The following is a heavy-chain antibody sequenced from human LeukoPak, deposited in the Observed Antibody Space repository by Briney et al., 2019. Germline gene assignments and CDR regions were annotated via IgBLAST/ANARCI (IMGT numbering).Heavy chain of an antibody. Sequence: SETLSLTCSVSGGSIISGSYYWGWIRQTPGKGLEWIGNIFYSGITNYSPSLKSRVTLSIDTSKNQFSLQLTSVTAADTAVYYCERHLRVRGYLIYYYYYMDVWGRGTTVTVSS. J-gene: IGHJ6*03. D-gene: IGHD3-10*01. CDR3: ERHLRVRGYLIYYYYYMDV. CDR1: GGSIISGSYY. CDR2: IFYSGIT. V-gene: IGHV4-39*01.